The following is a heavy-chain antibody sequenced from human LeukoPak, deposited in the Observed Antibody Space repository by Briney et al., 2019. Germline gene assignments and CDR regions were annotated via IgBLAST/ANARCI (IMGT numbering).Heavy chain of an antibody. V-gene: IGHV4-59*01. CDR2: IYYSGST. CDR1: GGSISSYY. J-gene: IGHJ3*02. Sequence: SETLSLTCTVSGGSISSYYWSWIRQPPGKGLEWIGYIYYSGSTNYNPSLKSRVTISVDTSKNQFSLKLSSVTAADTAVYYCARQGLLDENAFDIWGQGTMVTVSS. CDR3: ARQGLLDENAFDI. D-gene: IGHD2/OR15-2a*01.